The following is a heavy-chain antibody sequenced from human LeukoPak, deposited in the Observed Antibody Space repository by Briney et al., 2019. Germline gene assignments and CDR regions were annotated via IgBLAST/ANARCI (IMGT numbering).Heavy chain of an antibody. D-gene: IGHD1-26*01. V-gene: IGHV4-38-2*02. Sequence: SETLSLTCTVSGYSISSGYYWGWIRQPPGKGLEWIGSIYHSGSTYYNPSLKSRVTISVDTSKNQFSLKLSSVTAADTAVYYCARQGGSYGVLVDWFDPWGQGTLVTVSS. J-gene: IGHJ5*02. CDR3: ARQGGSYGVLVDWFDP. CDR2: IYHSGST. CDR1: GYSISSGYY.